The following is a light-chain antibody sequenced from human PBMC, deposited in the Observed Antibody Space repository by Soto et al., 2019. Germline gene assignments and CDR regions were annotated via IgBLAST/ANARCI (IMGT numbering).Light chain of an antibody. CDR1: QLVLNSAYNKNF. Sequence: SVIKKYPDSLAVPLGERATISCKSSQLVLNSAYNKNFLVWYQQKPGQPPKLLIHWASIRESGVPARFSGSGSGTDFTLTITNVQAEDVALYYCQHRFIMPSTFGQGTIVDI. CDR3: QHRFIMPST. CDR2: WAS. J-gene: IGKJ1*01. V-gene: IGKV4-1*01.